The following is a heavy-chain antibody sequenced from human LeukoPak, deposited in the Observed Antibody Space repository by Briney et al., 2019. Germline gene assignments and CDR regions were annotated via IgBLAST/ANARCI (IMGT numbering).Heavy chain of an antibody. J-gene: IGHJ4*02. D-gene: IGHD1-26*01. CDR2: IYYSGST. V-gene: IGHV4-59*08. CDR3: ARHGGGGESYPRVFDS. CDR1: GGSISPYY. Sequence: PSETLSLTCTVSGGSISPYYWSWVRQPPGKGLEWIGYIYYSGSTSYNPSLNSRVTISVDTSKNQFSLKLSSMTAADTAVYYCARHGGGGESYPRVFDSWGRGNLVTVSS.